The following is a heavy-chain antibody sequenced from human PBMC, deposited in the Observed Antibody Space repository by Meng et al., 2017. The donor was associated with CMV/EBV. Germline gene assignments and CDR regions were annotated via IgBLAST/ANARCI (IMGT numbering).Heavy chain of an antibody. V-gene: IGHV3-30*02. CDR1: GSTFSSYG. CDR3: AKDQPYDFWCY. CDR2: IRYDGSTK. D-gene: IGHD3-3*01. J-gene: IGHJ4*02. Sequence: GESLKISCAASGSTFSSYGMHWVRQAPGKGLEWVAFIRYDGSTKYYADSVKGRFTISRDNSKKALYLQMNSLGAEGTAVYYCAKDQPYDFWCYWGQGTLVTVSS.